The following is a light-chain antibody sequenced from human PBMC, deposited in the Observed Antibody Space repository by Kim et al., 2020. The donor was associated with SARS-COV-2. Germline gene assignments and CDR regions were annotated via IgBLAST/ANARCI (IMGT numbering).Light chain of an antibody. CDR2: VNSDGSH. Sequence: SVKLTGTLSKGNYNEANDWHQKQPGKGPRYLMKVNSDGSHSKGDGIPDRFSGSSSGAERYLTSSSLQSDDEADYYCQTWGPGIRVFGGGTKVTVL. V-gene: IGLV4-69*01. CDR1: KGNYNEA. J-gene: IGLJ3*02. CDR3: QTWGPGIRV.